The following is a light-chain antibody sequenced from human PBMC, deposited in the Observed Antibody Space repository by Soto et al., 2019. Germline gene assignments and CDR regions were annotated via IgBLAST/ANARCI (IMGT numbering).Light chain of an antibody. Sequence: SPGTLSLSPGERATLSCRASQSVSSSYLAWYQQKPGQAPRLLIYGASSRATGIPDRFSGSGSGTDFTLTISRLEPEDFAVYYWQQYGSLPITFGQGTRLEIK. V-gene: IGKV3-20*01. CDR1: QSVSSSY. CDR3: QQYGSLPIT. CDR2: GAS. J-gene: IGKJ5*01.